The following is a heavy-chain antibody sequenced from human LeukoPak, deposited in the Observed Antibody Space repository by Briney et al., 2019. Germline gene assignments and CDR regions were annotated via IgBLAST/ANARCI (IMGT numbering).Heavy chain of an antibody. CDR2: IHYSGST. D-gene: IGHD2-15*01. V-gene: IGHV4-59*01. Sequence: SETLSLTCTVSGGSISSYYWSWIRRPPGKGLEWIGYIHYSGSTNYNPSLKSRVTISVDTSKNQFSLKLSSVTAADTAVYYCARTTEGYCRGRSCYSYYYYMDVWGKGTTVTVSS. J-gene: IGHJ6*03. CDR3: ARTTEGYCRGRSCYSYYYYMDV. CDR1: GGSISSYY.